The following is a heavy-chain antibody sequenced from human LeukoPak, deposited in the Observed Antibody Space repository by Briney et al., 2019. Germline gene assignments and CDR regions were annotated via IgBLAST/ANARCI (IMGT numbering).Heavy chain of an antibody. CDR3: ARGGYYGSGNDFRFDP. Sequence: SETLSLTCTVSGGSISSYYWSWIRQSPGKGLECIGYIHYTGSTNYNPSLKSRVAISVETSKNQFSLKLKSVTAADTAVYYCARGGYYGSGNDFRFDPWGQGTLVTVSS. D-gene: IGHD3-10*01. CDR1: GGSISSYY. CDR2: IHYTGST. V-gene: IGHV4-59*01. J-gene: IGHJ5*02.